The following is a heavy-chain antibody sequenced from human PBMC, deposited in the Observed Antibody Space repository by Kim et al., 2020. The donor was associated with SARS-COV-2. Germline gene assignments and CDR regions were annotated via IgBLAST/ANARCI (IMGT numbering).Heavy chain of an antibody. Sequence: GGSLRLSCAASGFTFDDYTMHWVRQAPGKGLEWVSLISWDGGSTYYADSVKVRFTISRDNSKNSLYLQMNSLRTEDTALYYCAKDSSSGWRPYGMDVWGQGTTVTVSS. CDR1: GFTFDDYT. D-gene: IGHD6-19*01. CDR3: AKDSSSGWRPYGMDV. J-gene: IGHJ6*02. CDR2: ISWDGGST. V-gene: IGHV3-43*01.